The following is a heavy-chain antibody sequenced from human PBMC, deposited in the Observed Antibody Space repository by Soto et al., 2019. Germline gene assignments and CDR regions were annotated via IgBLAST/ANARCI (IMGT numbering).Heavy chain of an antibody. V-gene: IGHV4-4*07. J-gene: IGHJ6*02. Sequence: QVQLQESGPGLVKPSETLSLTCTVSGGSISSYYWSWIRQPAGKGLEWIGRIYTSGSTNYNPSLKSRVTMSVDTSKNQFSLKLSSVTAADTAVYYCARDAPIWFGELSKLGSYYYYGMDVWGQGTTVTVSS. CDR3: ARDAPIWFGELSKLGSYYYYGMDV. CDR2: IYTSGST. D-gene: IGHD3-10*01. CDR1: GGSISSYY.